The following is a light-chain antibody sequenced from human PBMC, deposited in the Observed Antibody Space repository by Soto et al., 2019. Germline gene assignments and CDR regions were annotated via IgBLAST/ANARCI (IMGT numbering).Light chain of an antibody. CDR3: QHYNNWPPYT. V-gene: IGKV3-15*01. Sequence: IVMTQSPATLSVSPGERATLSCRASQSVSSNLAWYQVKPGQAPRLLIYDAFTRATDIPARFSGSGCGTEFTLTISSLQYEDFAIYYCQHYNNWPPYTFGQGTKLEIK. CDR2: DAF. CDR1: QSVSSN. J-gene: IGKJ2*01.